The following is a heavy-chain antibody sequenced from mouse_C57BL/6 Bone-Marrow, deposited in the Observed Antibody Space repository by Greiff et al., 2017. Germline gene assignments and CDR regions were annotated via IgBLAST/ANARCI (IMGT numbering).Heavy chain of an antibody. CDR3: ARTAYYSNYGAMDY. J-gene: IGHJ4*01. CDR1: GYTFTSYW. V-gene: IGHV1-69*01. D-gene: IGHD2-5*01. Sequence: QVQLQQPGAELVMPGASVKLSCKASGYTFTSYWMHWVKQRPGQGLEWIGEIDPSDSYNNYNQKFKGKSTLTVDKSSSTAYMQLSSLTSEDSAVYDCARTAYYSNYGAMDYWVQGTSVTVSS. CDR2: IDPSDSYN.